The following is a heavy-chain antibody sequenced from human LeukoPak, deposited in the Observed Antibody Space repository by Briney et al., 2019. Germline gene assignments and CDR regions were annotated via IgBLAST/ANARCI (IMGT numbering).Heavy chain of an antibody. CDR1: GFTFSSYS. CDR3: ARGGWKLHLDY. D-gene: IGHD1-26*01. V-gene: IGHV3-48*01. CDR2: ISSSSSTI. Sequence: GGSLRLSCAASGFTFSSYSMNWVRQAPGKGLQWVSYISSSSSTIYYADSVKCRFTISRDNAKNSLYLQMNSLRAEDTAVYYCARGGWKLHLDYWGQGTLVTVSS. J-gene: IGHJ4*02.